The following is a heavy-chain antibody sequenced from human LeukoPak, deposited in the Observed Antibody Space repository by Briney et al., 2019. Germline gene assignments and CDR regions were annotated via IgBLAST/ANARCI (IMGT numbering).Heavy chain of an antibody. CDR1: GLTLSFYW. V-gene: IGHV3-7*05. CDR3: ARGKYYFDY. CDR2: IKEDGSEK. Sequence: GGSLRLSCAASGLTLSFYWMSWVRQAPGKGLEWVANIKEDGSEKYYVDSVKGRFTISRDNAKNSLFLQLDSLRAEDTAVYYCARGKYYFDYWGQGTLVTVSS. J-gene: IGHJ4*02.